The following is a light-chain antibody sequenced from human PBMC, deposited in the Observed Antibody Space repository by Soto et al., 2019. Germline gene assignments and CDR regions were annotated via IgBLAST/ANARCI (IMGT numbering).Light chain of an antibody. CDR1: HRESTG. Sequence: QPPSVSVAPGQTAEISCGGDHRESTGSHTYQQQPGQAPVLVGYDDNDRPSENPERCSGSNSGNTATLTSSRGEAGDEPEYYYQMCHSGSDRYVFGARTKGTV. V-gene: IGLV3-21*02. CDR2: DDN. J-gene: IGLJ1*01. CDR3: QMCHSGSDRYV.